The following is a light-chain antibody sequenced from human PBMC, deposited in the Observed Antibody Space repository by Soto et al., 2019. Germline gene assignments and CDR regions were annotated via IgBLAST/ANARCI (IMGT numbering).Light chain of an antibody. CDR2: DAS. CDR1: QSISSY. V-gene: IGKV1-5*01. Sequence: DIHMTQSPSSLSASVGDIFTITCRASQSISSYLNWYQKKPGKAPKLLIYDASNLESGVPSRLRGSGYGTELTITISSMKNDDFETYYCQQYNSYSRTFGQGTKVDIK. J-gene: IGKJ1*01. CDR3: QQYNSYSRT.